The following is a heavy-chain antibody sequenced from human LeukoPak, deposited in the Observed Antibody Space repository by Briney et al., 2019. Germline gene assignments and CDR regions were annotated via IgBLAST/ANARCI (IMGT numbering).Heavy chain of an antibody. CDR3: ARAMTTVTRNWFDP. V-gene: IGHV4-4*07. CDR1: GGSISSYY. D-gene: IGHD4-4*01. J-gene: IGHJ5*02. Sequence: PSETLSLTCTVSGGSISSYYWSWIRQPAGRGLEWIGRIYTSGKTNYNPSLESRVTMSIDTSKNQFSLKLSSLRSEDTAVYYCARAMTTVTRNWFDPWGQGTLVTVSS. CDR2: IYTSGKT.